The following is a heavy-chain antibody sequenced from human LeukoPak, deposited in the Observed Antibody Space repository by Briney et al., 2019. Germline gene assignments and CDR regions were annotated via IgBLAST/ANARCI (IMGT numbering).Heavy chain of an antibody. CDR3: ARGLRYFDWLLLGHYFDY. CDR1: GGSFSGYY. D-gene: IGHD3-9*01. V-gene: IGHV4-34*01. J-gene: IGHJ4*02. CDR2: INHSGST. Sequence: SETLSLTCAVYGGSFSGYYWSWIRQPPGKGLEWIGEINHSGSTNYNPSLKSRVTISVDTSKNQFSLKLSSVTAADTAVYYCARGLRYFDWLLLGHYFDYWGQGTLVTVSS.